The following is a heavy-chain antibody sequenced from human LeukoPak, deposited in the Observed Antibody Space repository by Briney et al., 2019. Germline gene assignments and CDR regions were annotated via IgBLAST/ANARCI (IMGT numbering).Heavy chain of an antibody. CDR3: AKTYYYGSGSYYKFLDY. V-gene: IGHV3-30*18. D-gene: IGHD3-10*01. Sequence: GRSLRLSCAASGFTFSGYGMHWVRQAPGKGLEWVAVISYDGGNKYYADSVRGRFAISRDSFKNTLYLQMNSLRAEDTAVYYCAKTYYYGSGSYYKFLDYWGQGTLVTVSS. CDR2: ISYDGGNK. CDR1: GFTFSGYG. J-gene: IGHJ4*02.